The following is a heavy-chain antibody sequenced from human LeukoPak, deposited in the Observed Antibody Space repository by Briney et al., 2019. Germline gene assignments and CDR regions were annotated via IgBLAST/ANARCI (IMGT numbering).Heavy chain of an antibody. D-gene: IGHD3-10*01. Sequence: GGSLRLSCAASGFTFNSYAMSWVRQAPGKGLEWVSGISGSGGSTYNADSVKGRFTISRDNSENTLHLQMNTLRAEDTAVYYCAKDYFGSGSYYNANPYYFDYWGQGTLVTVSS. CDR2: ISGSGGST. J-gene: IGHJ4*02. CDR1: GFTFNSYA. CDR3: AKDYFGSGSYYNANPYYFDY. V-gene: IGHV3-23*01.